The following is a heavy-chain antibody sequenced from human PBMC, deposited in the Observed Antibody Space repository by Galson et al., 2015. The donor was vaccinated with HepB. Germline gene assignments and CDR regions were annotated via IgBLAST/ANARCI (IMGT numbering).Heavy chain of an antibody. CDR1: GFTFDDYA. Sequence: SLRLSCAASGFTFDDYAMHWVRQAPGKGLEWVSLISWDGGSTYYADSVKGRFTISRDNSKNSLYLRMNSLRAEDTALYYCAKDISGIAAAGIDYYYYYGMDVWGQGTTVTVSS. J-gene: IGHJ6*02. CDR3: AKDISGIAAAGIDYYYYYGMDV. D-gene: IGHD6-13*01. CDR2: ISWDGGST. V-gene: IGHV3-43D*03.